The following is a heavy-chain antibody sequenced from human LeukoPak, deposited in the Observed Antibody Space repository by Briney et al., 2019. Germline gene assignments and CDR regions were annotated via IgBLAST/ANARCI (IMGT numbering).Heavy chain of an antibody. D-gene: IGHD3-10*01. J-gene: IGHJ4*02. CDR1: GFVFSDYG. Sequence: PGGSLRLSCAASGFVFSDYGMHWVRQAPGKGLEWVAFVRYDGSNEYYADSMKGRFTISRDNSKNTLYLQMNNLRAEDTAVYSCARNPPYYYGSGSYSIPFDYWGQGTLVTVSS. CDR3: ARNPPYYYGSGSYSIPFDY. CDR2: VRYDGSNE. V-gene: IGHV3-30*02.